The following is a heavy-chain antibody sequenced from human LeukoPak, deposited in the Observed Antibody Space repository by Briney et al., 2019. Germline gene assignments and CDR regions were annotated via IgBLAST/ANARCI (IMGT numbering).Heavy chain of an antibody. Sequence: PGGSLRLSCAASGFTFGIYAMGWVRPAPGKGLEWVSAISTGSDITHYSDSVRGRFTISIDNSKNTLYLQMNSLGAEDTAVYSCAKPSLATGWFFDLWGRGTLVTVSS. J-gene: IGHJ2*01. CDR2: ISTGSDIT. CDR3: AKPSLATGWFFDL. D-gene: IGHD1-1*01. CDR1: GFTFGIYA. V-gene: IGHV3-23*01.